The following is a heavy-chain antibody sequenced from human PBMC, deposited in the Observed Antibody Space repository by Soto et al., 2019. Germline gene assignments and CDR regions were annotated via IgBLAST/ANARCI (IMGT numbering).Heavy chain of an antibody. J-gene: IGHJ3*02. D-gene: IGHD3-16*02. Sequence: QVQLVQSGAEVKKPGASVKVSCKASGYTFTSYGISWVRQAPGQGLEWMGWISAYNGNTNYAQKLQGRVTMTTDTSTSTAYMELRSLRSDDTAVYYCARDWIYDYVWGSYRYTDAFDIWGQGTMVTVSS. CDR1: GYTFTSYG. CDR3: ARDWIYDYVWGSYRYTDAFDI. V-gene: IGHV1-18*01. CDR2: ISAYNGNT.